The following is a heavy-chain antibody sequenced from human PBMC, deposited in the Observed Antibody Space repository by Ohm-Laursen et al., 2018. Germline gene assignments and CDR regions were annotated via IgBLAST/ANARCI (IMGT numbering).Heavy chain of an antibody. D-gene: IGHD6-19*01. V-gene: IGHV3-7*01. CDR1: GFTFRNSW. Sequence: SLRLSCAASGFTFRNSWMTWVRQSPGKGLEWVANIKGDGTETYYVDSVRGRFTISRDNPKNSLFLQLSNVRAEDTAVYYCARASSSIAVAGLDYWGQGTLVTVSS. CDR2: IKGDGTET. J-gene: IGHJ4*02. CDR3: ARASSSIAVAGLDY.